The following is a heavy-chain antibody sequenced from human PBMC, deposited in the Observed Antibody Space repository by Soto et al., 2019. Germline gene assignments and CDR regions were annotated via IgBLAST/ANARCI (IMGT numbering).Heavy chain of an antibody. CDR3: ARDRGDASSGSYYFDY. CDR2: IYYSGST. Sequence: QVQLQESGPGLVKPSQTLSLTCTVSGGSISSGGYYWSWIRQHPGKGLEWIGYIYYSGSTYYNPSLRGRVTLSLDTSKNQFSLKLSSVTAADTAVYYCARDRGDASSGSYYFDYWGQGTLVTVSS. J-gene: IGHJ4*02. CDR1: GGSISSGGYY. V-gene: IGHV4-31*03. D-gene: IGHD3-22*01.